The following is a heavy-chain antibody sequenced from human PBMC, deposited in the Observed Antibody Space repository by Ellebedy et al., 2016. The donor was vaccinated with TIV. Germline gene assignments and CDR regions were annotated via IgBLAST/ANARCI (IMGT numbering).Heavy chain of an antibody. CDR2: ISGSGGST. V-gene: IGHV3-23*01. CDR3: AKVASPLKAFLEWLPQ. J-gene: IGHJ6*04. CDR1: GFTFSTYA. D-gene: IGHD3-3*01. Sequence: GGSLRLXCAASGFTFSTYAMSWVRQAPGKGLEWVSVISGSGGSTYYADSVKGRFTISRDNSKNTLYLEMNSQRAEDTAVYYCAKVASPLKAFLEWLPQWGKGTTVTVSS.